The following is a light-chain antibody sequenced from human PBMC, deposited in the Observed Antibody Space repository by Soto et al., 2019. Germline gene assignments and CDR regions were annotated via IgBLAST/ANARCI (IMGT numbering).Light chain of an antibody. Sequence: IVLTQSPDTLSVSQGETVSLSCRASQSVSNKLAWFQQKPGQAPRLLIYAASRRATGIPDRFSGSGSGTDFTLTISSLEPEDFAVYYCQQRSNWPELTFGGGTKVDIK. J-gene: IGKJ4*01. V-gene: IGKV3-11*01. CDR3: QQRSNWPELT. CDR1: QSVSNK. CDR2: AAS.